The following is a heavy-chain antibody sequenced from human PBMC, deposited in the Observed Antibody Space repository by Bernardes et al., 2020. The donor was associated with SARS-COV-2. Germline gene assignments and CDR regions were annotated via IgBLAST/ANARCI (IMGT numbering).Heavy chain of an antibody. CDR1: GFTFSSYW. CDR2: INQVGSEQ. Sequence: GGSLRLSCAASGFTFSSYWMSWVRQAPGKGLEWVANINQVGSEQYYVDSVKGRFTISRDKAKNSLFLHLNILRAEDTAVYYCTRDRRDSSSSINWGQGTLVTVSS. J-gene: IGHJ4*02. V-gene: IGHV3-7*03. CDR3: TRDRRDSSSSIN. D-gene: IGHD6-6*01.